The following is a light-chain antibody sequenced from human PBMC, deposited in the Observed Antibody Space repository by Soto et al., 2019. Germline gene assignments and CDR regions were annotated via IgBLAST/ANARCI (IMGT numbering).Light chain of an antibody. CDR1: QDFSKF. J-gene: IGKJ1*01. CDR3: QQYNDWPLET. CDR2: GAS. V-gene: IGKV3-15*01. Sequence: TPSPSFRSASIGDRVTITCRASQDFSKFLAWYQQKPGQAPRLLIYGASTRATGIPARFSGSGSGTEFTLTISSLQSEDFAVYYCQQYNDWPLETVGQGTSV.